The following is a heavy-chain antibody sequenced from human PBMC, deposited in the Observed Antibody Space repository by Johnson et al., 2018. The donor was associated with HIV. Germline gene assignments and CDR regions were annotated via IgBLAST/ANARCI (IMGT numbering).Heavy chain of an antibody. CDR1: GFIFSDHY. V-gene: IGHV3-72*01. CDR3: TSGKSWLAVDAFDI. CDR2: IRNKVNSYTT. D-gene: IGHD6-19*01. Sequence: VQLVESGGGLVQPGGSLRLSCAASGFIFSDHYMDWVRQGPGKGLEWVGRIRNKVNSYTTQYAASVKGRFTISRDDSKNTAYLQMNSLKTEDTAVYYCTSGKSWLAVDAFDIWGQGTMVTVSS. J-gene: IGHJ3*02.